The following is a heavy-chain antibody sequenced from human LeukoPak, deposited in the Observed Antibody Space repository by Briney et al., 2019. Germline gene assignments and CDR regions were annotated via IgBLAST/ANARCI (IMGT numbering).Heavy chain of an antibody. CDR1: GYTFTGYD. Sequence: ASVTVSCKASGYTFTGYDINWVRQATGQGLEWMGWMNPNSGNTGYAQKFQGRVTMTRKTSISTAYMELSSLRSEDTAVYYCARGPKGAAAGTRNWFDPWGQGTLVTVSS. CDR3: ARGPKGAAAGTRNWFDP. CDR2: MNPNSGNT. D-gene: IGHD6-13*01. J-gene: IGHJ5*02. V-gene: IGHV1-8*01.